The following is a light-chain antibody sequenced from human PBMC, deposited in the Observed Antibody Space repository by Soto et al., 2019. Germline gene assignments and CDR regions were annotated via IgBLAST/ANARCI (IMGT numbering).Light chain of an antibody. V-gene: IGKV1-33*01. J-gene: IGKJ1*01. CDR2: EAS. Sequence: DIQMTQSPPSLSASVGDRVTITCQASHDINIHLNWYRQKPGKAPNLLIYEASNLETGVPSRFSGSGSGTSFTLTISSLQPEDIGTYYCQHYHYLWAFGQGTEVEIK. CDR1: HDINIH. CDR3: QHYHYLWA.